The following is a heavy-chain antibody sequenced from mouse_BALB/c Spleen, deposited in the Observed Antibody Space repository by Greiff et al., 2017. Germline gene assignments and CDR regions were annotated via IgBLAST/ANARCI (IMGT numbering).Heavy chain of an antibody. D-gene: IGHD2-1*01. J-gene: IGHJ2*01. Sequence: VQLKQSGAELVRSGASVKLSCTASGFNIKDYYMHWVKQRPEQGLEWIGWIDPENGDTEYAPKFQGKATMTADTSSNTAYLQLSSLTSEDTAVYYCNYYGNYLDYWGQGTTLTVSS. CDR1: GFNIKDYY. CDR3: NYYGNYLDY. V-gene: IGHV14-4*02. CDR2: IDPENGDT.